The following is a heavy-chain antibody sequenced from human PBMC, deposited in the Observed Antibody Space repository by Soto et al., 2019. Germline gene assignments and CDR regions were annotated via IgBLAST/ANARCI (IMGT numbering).Heavy chain of an antibody. J-gene: IGHJ5*02. CDR2: IYYSGST. D-gene: IGHD6-13*01. Sequence: SETLSLTCTVSGDSITSYYWSWIRQPPGKGLEWIGYIYYSGSTNYNPSLKSRVTISVDMSKNQFSLKLNSVTAADTAVYYCARTLRIAAAGIPTWFDPWGQGTLVTVSS. CDR3: ARTLRIAAAGIPTWFDP. V-gene: IGHV4-59*01. CDR1: GDSITSYY.